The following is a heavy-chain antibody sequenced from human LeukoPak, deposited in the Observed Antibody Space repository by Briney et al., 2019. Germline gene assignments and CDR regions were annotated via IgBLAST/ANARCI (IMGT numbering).Heavy chain of an antibody. CDR2: ISWNSGSI. Sequence: GGSLRLSCAASGFTFDDYAMHWVRQAPGKGLEWVSGISWNSGSIGYADSVKGRLTISRDNAKNSLYLQMNSLRAEDTALYYCARYSSSWYGDYFDYWGQGTLVTVSS. D-gene: IGHD6-13*01. V-gene: IGHV3-9*01. CDR3: ARYSSSWYGDYFDY. CDR1: GFTFDDYA. J-gene: IGHJ4*02.